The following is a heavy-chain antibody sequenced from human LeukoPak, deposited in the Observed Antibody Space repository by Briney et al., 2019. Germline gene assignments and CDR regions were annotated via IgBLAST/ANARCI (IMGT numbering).Heavy chain of an antibody. CDR3: AREGGSYDSSGYYSLHYYFDY. J-gene: IGHJ4*01. D-gene: IGHD3-22*01. V-gene: IGHV4-61*02. Sequence: PSQTLSLTCTVSGDSIYSGNYYWSWIRQPAGKGLEWSGRIYSSGTTIYNPSLKSRVTISVDTSKNQFSLKMSSVTAADTAVYYCAREGGSYDSSGYYSLHYYFDYWGQGTLVTVSS. CDR2: IYSSGTT. CDR1: GDSIYSGNYY.